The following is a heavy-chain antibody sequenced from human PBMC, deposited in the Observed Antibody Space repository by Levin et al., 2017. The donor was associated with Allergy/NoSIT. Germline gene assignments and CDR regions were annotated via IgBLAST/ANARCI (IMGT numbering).Heavy chain of an antibody. CDR1: GFTFSSYG. D-gene: IGHD4-11*01. Sequence: GGSLRLSCAASGFTFSSYGMHWVRQAPGKGLEWVAVISYDGSNKYYADSVKGRFTISRDNSKNTLYLQMNSLRAEDTAVYYCAKGYDYSAGNYWGQGTLVTVSS. J-gene: IGHJ4*02. V-gene: IGHV3-30*18. CDR3: AKGYDYSAGNY. CDR2: ISYDGSNK.